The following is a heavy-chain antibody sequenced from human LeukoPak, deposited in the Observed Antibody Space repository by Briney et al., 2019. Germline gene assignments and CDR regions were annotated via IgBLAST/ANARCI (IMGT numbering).Heavy chain of an antibody. CDR3: ARDHRDSSSSRGYYFDY. Sequence: ASVKASCKASGYTFTNYYMHWVRQAPGQGLEWMGIINPSGGSTSSAQKFQGRVTMTRDTSTSTFYMELSSLRSEDTAVYYCARDHRDSSSSRGYYFDYWGQGTLVTVSS. CDR2: INPSGGST. CDR1: GYTFTNYY. J-gene: IGHJ4*02. V-gene: IGHV1-46*01. D-gene: IGHD6-6*01.